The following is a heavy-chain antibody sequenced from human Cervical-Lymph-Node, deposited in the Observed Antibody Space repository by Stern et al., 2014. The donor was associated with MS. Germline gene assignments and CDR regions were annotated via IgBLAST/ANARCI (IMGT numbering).Heavy chain of an antibody. CDR3: ARDGSRSCNAGMCWFDP. D-gene: IGHD2-2*01. CDR2: IWYDGSNK. V-gene: IGHV3-33*01. CDR1: GFIFSHYG. J-gene: IGHJ5*02. Sequence: VQLLESGGGVVEPGRSLRLSCAASGFIFSHYGIHWVRQAPGKGLEWVALIWYDGSNKYYADSVEGRFTISRDNSKNTVYLQMNSLRAEDTALYYCARDGSRSCNAGMCWFDPWGQGTLVTVSS.